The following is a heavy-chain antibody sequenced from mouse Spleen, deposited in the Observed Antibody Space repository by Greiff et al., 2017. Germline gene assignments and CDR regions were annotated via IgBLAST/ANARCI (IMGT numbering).Heavy chain of an antibody. CDR3: VRDTTVFDY. J-gene: IGHJ2*01. D-gene: IGHD1-1*01. CDR1: GFTFNTYA. CDR2: IRSKSNNYAT. Sequence: EVQGVESGGGLVQPKGSLKLSCAASGFTFNTYAMNWVRQAPGKGLEWVARIRSKSNNYATYYADSVKDRFTISRDDSQSMLYLQMNNLKTEDTAMYYCVRDTTVFDYWGQGTTLTVSS. V-gene: IGHV10-1*02.